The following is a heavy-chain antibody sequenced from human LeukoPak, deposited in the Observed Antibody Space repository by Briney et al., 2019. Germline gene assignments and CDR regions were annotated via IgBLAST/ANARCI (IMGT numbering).Heavy chain of an antibody. V-gene: IGHV3-7*01. CDR2: IKQDGSEK. J-gene: IGHJ6*03. CDR1: GFTFSSYW. Sequence: GGSLRLSCAASGFTFSSYWMSWVRQAPGKGLEWVANIKQDGSEKYYVDSVKGRFTISRDNAKNSLYLQMDSLRAEDTAVYYCARDLHGDSNYYYYMDVWGKGTTVTISS. CDR3: ARDLHGDSNYYYYMDV. D-gene: IGHD4-17*01.